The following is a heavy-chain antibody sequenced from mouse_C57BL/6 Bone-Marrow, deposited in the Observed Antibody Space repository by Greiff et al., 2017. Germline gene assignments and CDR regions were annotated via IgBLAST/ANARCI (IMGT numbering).Heavy chain of an antibody. CDR1: GFSFNTYA. CDR3: VRQGGWSLGDY. V-gene: IGHV10-1*01. D-gene: IGHD2-3*01. Sequence: EVKLMESGGGLVQPKGSLKLSCAASGFSFNTYAMTWVRQAPGKGLEWVARIRSKSNNYATYYADSVKDRFTISRDDSESMLYLQMNNLKTEDTAMYYCVRQGGWSLGDYWGQGTTLTVSS. CDR2: IRSKSNNYAT. J-gene: IGHJ2*01.